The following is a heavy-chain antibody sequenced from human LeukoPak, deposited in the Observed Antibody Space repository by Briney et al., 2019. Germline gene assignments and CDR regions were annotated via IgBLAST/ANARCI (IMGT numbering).Heavy chain of an antibody. CDR2: ISWNSASV. Sequence: GGSLRLSCEASGFTFDDYGMHWVRQAPGKGLEWVSTISWNSASVGYVDSVKGRFTISRDNAKKTLYLQMNSLRPEDTALYYCATDYGNSSSWYDYWGQGTLVTVSS. CDR3: ATDYGNSSSWYDY. J-gene: IGHJ4*02. D-gene: IGHD6-13*01. V-gene: IGHV3-9*01. CDR1: GFTFDDYG.